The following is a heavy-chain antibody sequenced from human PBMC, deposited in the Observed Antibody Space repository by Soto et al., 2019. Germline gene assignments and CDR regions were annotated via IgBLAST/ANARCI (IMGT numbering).Heavy chain of an antibody. CDR1: GVSISSYY. CDR3: ARRYGASFDY. J-gene: IGHJ4*02. D-gene: IGHD4-17*01. CDR2: IYYSGST. V-gene: IGHV4-59*01. Sequence: SGTLSLTCTVSGVSISSYYWSWIRQPPGKGLEWIGYIYYSGSTNYNPSLKSRVTISVDTSKNQFSLKLSSVTAADTAVYYCARRYGASFDYWGQGTLVTVS.